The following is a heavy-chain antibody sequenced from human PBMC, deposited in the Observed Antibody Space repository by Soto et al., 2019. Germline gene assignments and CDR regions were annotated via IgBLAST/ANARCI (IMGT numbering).Heavy chain of an antibody. CDR3: ARDHGMFLSYYYYGMEV. V-gene: IGHV3-30-3*01. CDR1: GFTFSRFS. CDR2: ISYDGNNK. Sequence: QVQLVESGGGVVQPGRSLRLSCAASGFTFSRFSMHWVRQAPGKGLAWVAVISYDGNNKHFAESVKGRFSISRDDSKNTVYLEMNNLRGDDSAVYYCARDHGMFLSYYYYGMEVWGQGTTVTVSS. J-gene: IGHJ6*02. D-gene: IGHD3-10*02.